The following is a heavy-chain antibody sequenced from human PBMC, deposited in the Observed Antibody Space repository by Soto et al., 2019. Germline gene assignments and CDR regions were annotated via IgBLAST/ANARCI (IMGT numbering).Heavy chain of an antibody. J-gene: IGHJ6*02. Sequence: ASVKVSCKASGYTFTGYYMHWVRQAPGQGLEWMGWINPNSGGTNYAQKFQGWVTMTRDTSISTAYMELSRLRSDDTAVYYCARAGRGKQQLRYYYYGMDVWGQGTTVTVSS. CDR1: GYTFTGYY. V-gene: IGHV1-2*04. D-gene: IGHD6-13*01. CDR2: INPNSGGT. CDR3: ARAGRGKQQLRYYYYGMDV.